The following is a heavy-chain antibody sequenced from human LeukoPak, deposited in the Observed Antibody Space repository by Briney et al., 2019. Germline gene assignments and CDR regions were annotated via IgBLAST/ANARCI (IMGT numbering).Heavy chain of an antibody. J-gene: IGHJ4*02. CDR1: GYSFTSYW. CDR3: ARQYCSGGSCYPNYFDY. D-gene: IGHD2-15*01. Sequence: GESLKISCKGSGYSFTSYWIGWVRQMPGKGLEWIGIIYPGDSDTRYSPSFQGQVTISADKSISTAYLQWSSLKASDTAMYYCARQYCSGGSCYPNYFDYWGQGTLVTVSS. CDR2: IYPGDSDT. V-gene: IGHV5-51*01.